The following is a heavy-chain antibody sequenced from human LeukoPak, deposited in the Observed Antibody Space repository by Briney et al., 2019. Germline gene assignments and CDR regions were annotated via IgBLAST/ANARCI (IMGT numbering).Heavy chain of an antibody. CDR2: ISSSSSYI. V-gene: IGHV3-21*01. CDR1: AFSSSSNS. D-gene: IGHD6-25*01. Sequence: PGGSLRLSCAASAFSSSSNSMNWGRQAPGKGLEWVSSISSSSSYIYYADSAKGRFTISRDNAKNSLYLQMNSLRAEDTAVYYGAWDKAATLSTCLDYWGQGTLVTVSS. J-gene: IGHJ4*02. CDR3: AWDKAATLSTCLDY.